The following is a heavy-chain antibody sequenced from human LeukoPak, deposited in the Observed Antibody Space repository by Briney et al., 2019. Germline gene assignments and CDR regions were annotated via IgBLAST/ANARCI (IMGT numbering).Heavy chain of an antibody. CDR1: GFTFSSYA. J-gene: IGHJ6*03. Sequence: PGGSLRLSCAASGFTFSSYAMHWVRQAPGKGLEYVSAISSNGGSTYYANSVKGRFTISRDNSKNTLYLQMGSLRAEDMAVYYCANGNRCTRPNCLGYYYFYMDVWGKGTTVTVSS. V-gene: IGHV3-64*01. CDR3: ANGNRCTRPNCLGYYYFYMDV. D-gene: IGHD2-8*01. CDR2: ISSNGGST.